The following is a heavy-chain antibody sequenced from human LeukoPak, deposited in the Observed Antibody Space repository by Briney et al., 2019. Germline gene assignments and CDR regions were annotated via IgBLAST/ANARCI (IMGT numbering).Heavy chain of an antibody. CDR2: IYYSGST. CDR1: GGSISSYY. CDR3: ARVRTRWYFDL. J-gene: IGHJ2*01. Sequence: PSETLSLTCTVSGGSISSYYWSWIRQPPGKGLEWIGYIYYSGSTNYNPSLKSRVTISVDTSKNQLSLKLSSVTAADTAVYYCARVRTRWYFDLWGRGTLVTVSS. V-gene: IGHV4-59*01. D-gene: IGHD1-14*01.